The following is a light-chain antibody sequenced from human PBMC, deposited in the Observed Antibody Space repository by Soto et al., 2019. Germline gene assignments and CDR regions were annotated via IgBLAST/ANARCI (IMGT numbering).Light chain of an antibody. Sequence: EIELTQSPATLSLSPGERATLYCRASQSVSRYLAWYQQKPGQAPRLLIYDASNRATGIPARFSGSGSGTDFTLTISSLEPEDFAVYYCQQRSNWSPSITFGQGTRLEIK. J-gene: IGKJ5*01. V-gene: IGKV3-11*01. CDR1: QSVSRY. CDR2: DAS. CDR3: QQRSNWSPSIT.